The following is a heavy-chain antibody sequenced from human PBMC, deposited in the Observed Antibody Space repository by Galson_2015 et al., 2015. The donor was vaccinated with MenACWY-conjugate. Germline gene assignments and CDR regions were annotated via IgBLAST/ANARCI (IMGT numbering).Heavy chain of an antibody. J-gene: IGHJ3*02. D-gene: IGHD3-3*01. Sequence: SVKVSCKASGFTFSDSGVKWVRQARGQRLEWIGRMVGGSGNTKYAQKFQERVTFIRDMSTSTAYMELISLRSEDTAVYYCAAGMSYDFWSCFPLVDDFDIWGQWTMVTVSS. CDR2: MVGGSGNT. CDR1: GFTFSDSG. CDR3: AAGMSYDFWSCFPLVDDFDI. V-gene: IGHV1-58*01.